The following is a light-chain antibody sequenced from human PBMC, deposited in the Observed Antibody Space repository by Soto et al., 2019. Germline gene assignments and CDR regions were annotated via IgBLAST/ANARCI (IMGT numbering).Light chain of an antibody. V-gene: IGLV2-14*01. CDR3: SSYTSTGTLVV. CDR2: DVS. Sequence: QSALTQPASVSGSPGQSVTISCTGTSSDVGGYDYVSWYQQHPGKAPKLMIYDVSDRPSGVSDRFSGSKSGNTASLTISGPQVEDEDDYYYSSYTSTGTLVVSGGGTQLTVL. CDR1: SSDVGGYDY. J-gene: IGLJ2*01.